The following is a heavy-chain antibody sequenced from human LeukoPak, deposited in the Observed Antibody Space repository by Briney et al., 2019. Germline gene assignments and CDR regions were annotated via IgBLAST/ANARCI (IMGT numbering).Heavy chain of an antibody. CDR2: ISGGGDTT. Sequence: PGGSLRLSCSASGFSFSSYTMTWVRQAPGKGPEWVSIISGGGDTTFYTDSVKGRFTISRDNSKNSLYLQVNSLRAEDTAIYYCARDLGSYTSGWYMGFDYWGQGTLVTVSS. CDR1: GFSFSSYT. J-gene: IGHJ4*02. D-gene: IGHD6-19*01. CDR3: ARDLGSYTSGWYMGFDY. V-gene: IGHV3-23*01.